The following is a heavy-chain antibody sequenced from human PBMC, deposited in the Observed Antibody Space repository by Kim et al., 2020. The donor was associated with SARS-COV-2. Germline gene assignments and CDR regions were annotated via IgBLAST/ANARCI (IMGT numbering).Heavy chain of an antibody. V-gene: IGHV3-33*01. CDR1: GFTFNTYG. Sequence: GGSLRLSCAASGFTFNTYGMHWVRQAPGKGLEWVAVIWSDGSIEYYADSVKGRFTISRDNSRNTLYLQMNSLRADDTAVYYCARDAGNTGSYEDYWGQGTLVTVSS. CDR2: IWSDGSIE. D-gene: IGHD1-26*01. CDR3: ARDAGNTGSYEDY. J-gene: IGHJ4*02.